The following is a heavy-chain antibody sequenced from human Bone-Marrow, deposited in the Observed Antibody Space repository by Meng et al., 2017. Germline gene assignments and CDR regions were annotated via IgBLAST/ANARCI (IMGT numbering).Heavy chain of an antibody. J-gene: IGHJ2*01. CDR1: GGTFSNGVDY. Sequence: DPGLGNPSQALSLTFTFTGGTFSNGVDYWSWSRPHPGEGMEWIGYINYSGSTYYKPSLKSLVTKPVDTSKNQFSLKLSSVPAADTPVYYCARVGRGETYFDLWGRGTLVTVSS. CDR2: INYSGST. CDR3: ARVGRGETYFDL. V-gene: IGHV4-31*01. D-gene: IGHD5-24*01.